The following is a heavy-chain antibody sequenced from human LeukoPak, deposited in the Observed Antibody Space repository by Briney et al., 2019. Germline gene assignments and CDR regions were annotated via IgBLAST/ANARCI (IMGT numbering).Heavy chain of an antibody. Sequence: GGSLRLSCAASGFTFDNYAMSWVRQAPGKGLEWVSGISGSGDSTNYADSVKGRLTISRDNSKNTLSLQMNSLRADDSAVYYCAKGYSSGWYYFDYSGQGTLVTVSS. V-gene: IGHV3-23*01. CDR2: ISGSGDST. D-gene: IGHD6-19*01. CDR3: AKGYSSGWYYFDY. CDR1: GFTFDNYA. J-gene: IGHJ4*02.